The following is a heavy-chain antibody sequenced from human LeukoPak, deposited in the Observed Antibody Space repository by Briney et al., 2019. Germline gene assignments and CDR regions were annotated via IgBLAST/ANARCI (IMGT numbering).Heavy chain of an antibody. J-gene: IGHJ4*02. D-gene: IGHD3-10*01. CDR2: TYYRSKWFN. CDR3: AGGSGAYYSLADY. V-gene: IGHV6-1*01. CDR1: GDSVSSNSAA. Sequence: SQTLSLTCAISGDSVSSNSAAWSWIRQSPSRGLEWLGWTYYRSKWFNDYAVSVKSRISINSDTSKNQVSLQLSSVTPEDTAVYYCAGGSGAYYSLADYWGQGTLVIVSS.